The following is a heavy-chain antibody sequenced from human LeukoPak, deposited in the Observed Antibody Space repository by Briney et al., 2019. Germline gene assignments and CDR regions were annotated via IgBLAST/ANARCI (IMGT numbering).Heavy chain of an antibody. Sequence: SECLSLTCTVSGGSISSYYWSWIRQPPGKGLEWIAYLSYSGSTDYNPSLESPVTISVDTSNNQFSLKLRSVTAADTAVYYCATVAVIRGVTYFDYWGQGTLVTVSS. D-gene: IGHD3-10*01. V-gene: IGHV4-59*01. CDR2: LSYSGST. J-gene: IGHJ4*02. CDR1: GGSISSYY. CDR3: ATVAVIRGVTYFDY.